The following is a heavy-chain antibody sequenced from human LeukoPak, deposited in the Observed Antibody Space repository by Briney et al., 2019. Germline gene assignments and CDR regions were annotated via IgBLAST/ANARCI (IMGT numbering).Heavy chain of an antibody. CDR2: IYYTGAT. V-gene: IGHV4-59*01. Sequence: ASETLSLTCTVSGGSISSYYWSWIRLPPGKGLEWIGYIYYTGATYYNPSLKSRVTISLDTSKNQFSLKLSSVTAADAAVYYCARAGYSYGAGYYFDYWGQGALVTVSS. CDR1: GGSISSYY. D-gene: IGHD5-18*01. J-gene: IGHJ4*02. CDR3: ARAGYSYGAGYYFDY.